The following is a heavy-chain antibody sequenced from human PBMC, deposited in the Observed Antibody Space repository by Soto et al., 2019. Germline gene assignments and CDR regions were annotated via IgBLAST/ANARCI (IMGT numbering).Heavy chain of an antibody. CDR3: ARDLEVTGTQFDY. CDR1: GFTFSSYA. Sequence: QVQLVESGGGVVQPGRSLRLSCAASGFTFSSYAMHWVRQAPGKGLEWVAVISYDGSNKYYADSVKGRFTISRDNSKNTLYLQSNSLRAEDTAVYYCARDLEVTGTQFDYWGQGTLVTVSS. D-gene: IGHD1-7*01. V-gene: IGHV3-30-3*01. J-gene: IGHJ4*02. CDR2: ISYDGSNK.